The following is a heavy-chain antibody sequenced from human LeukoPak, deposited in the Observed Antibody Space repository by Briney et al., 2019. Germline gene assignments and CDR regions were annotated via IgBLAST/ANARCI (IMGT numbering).Heavy chain of an antibody. D-gene: IGHD6-13*01. CDR3: ATDRGSRYSSSWYLPVKHHARLAYYFDY. CDR2: FDPEDGET. J-gene: IGHJ4*02. Sequence: GASVKVSCKVSGYTLTELSMHWVRQAPGKGLEWMGGFDPEDGETIYAQKFQGRVTMTEDTSTDTAYMELSSLRSEDTAVYYCATDRGSRYSSSWYLPVKHHARLAYYFDYWGQGTLVTVSS. CDR1: GYTLTELS. V-gene: IGHV1-24*01.